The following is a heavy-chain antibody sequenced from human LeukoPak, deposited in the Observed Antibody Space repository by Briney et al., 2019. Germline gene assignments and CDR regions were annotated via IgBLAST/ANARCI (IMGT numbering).Heavy chain of an antibody. V-gene: IGHV3-73*01. CDR3: ARDSHYFDSSGYYVN. Sequence: GGSLRLSCAASGFTFSGSAMHWVRQASGRGLEWVGRIRSKANSYATAYAASVKGRFTISRDDSKNTAYLQMNSLKTEDTAVYYCARDSHYFDSSGYYVNWGQGTLVTVSS. CDR1: GFTFSGSA. D-gene: IGHD3-22*01. J-gene: IGHJ4*02. CDR2: IRSKANSYAT.